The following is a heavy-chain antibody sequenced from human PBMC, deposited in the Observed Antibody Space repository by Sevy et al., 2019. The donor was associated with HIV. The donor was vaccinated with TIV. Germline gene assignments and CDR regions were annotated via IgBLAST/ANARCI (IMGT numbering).Heavy chain of an antibody. J-gene: IGHJ6*02. D-gene: IGHD3-10*01. CDR2: IYYSGST. CDR3: ARDRSSMVRGKSKNTYYGANLTRNYGMDV. CDR1: GGSISSYY. V-gene: IGHV4-59*13. Sequence: SETLSLTCTVSGGSISSYYWSWIRQPPGKGLEWIGYIYYSGSTNYNPSLKSRVTISVDTSKNQFSLKLSSVTAADTAGYYCARDRSSMVRGKSKNTYYGANLTRNYGMDVWGQGTTVTVSS.